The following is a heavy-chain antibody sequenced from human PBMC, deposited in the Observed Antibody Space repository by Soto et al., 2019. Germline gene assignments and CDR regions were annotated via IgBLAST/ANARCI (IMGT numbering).Heavy chain of an antibody. D-gene: IGHD6-13*01. J-gene: IGHJ4*02. CDR3: ARGYSSSWSPGY. V-gene: IGHV1-69*06. CDR1: GGTFSSYA. CDR2: IIPIFGTA. Sequence: AASLKVSCKASGGTFSSYAISWVRQAPGQGLEWMGGIIPIFGTANYAQKFQGRVTITADKSTSTAYMELSSLRSEDTAVYYCARGYSSSWSPGYWGQGTLVTVSS.